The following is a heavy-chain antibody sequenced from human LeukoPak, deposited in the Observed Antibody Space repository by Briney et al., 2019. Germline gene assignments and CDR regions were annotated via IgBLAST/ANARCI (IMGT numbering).Heavy chain of an antibody. CDR3: ARKDSGSYSHFDY. D-gene: IGHD1-26*01. V-gene: IGHV4-59*12. J-gene: IGHJ4*02. CDR1: GGSITSYY. CDR2: IHYSGTT. Sequence: SETLSLTCTVSGGSITSYYWSWIRQPPGKGLEWIGYIHYSGTTNYNPSLKSRVTISVDTSKNQFSLKLSSVTAADTAVYYCARKDSGSYSHFDYWGQGTLVTVSS.